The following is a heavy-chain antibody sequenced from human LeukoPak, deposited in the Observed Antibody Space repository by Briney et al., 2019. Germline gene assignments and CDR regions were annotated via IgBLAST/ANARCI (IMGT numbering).Heavy chain of an antibody. D-gene: IGHD2-15*01. CDR2: IIGSGGST. Sequence: GGSLRLSCAASGFTFSSYWMSWVRQAPGKGLEWVSGIIGSGGSTYYADSVKGRFTISRDNSENTLYLQMNSLRAEDTAVYYCAKDQRGYCSAGSCYLFDYWGQGTLVTVSS. J-gene: IGHJ4*02. V-gene: IGHV3-23*01. CDR1: GFTFSSYW. CDR3: AKDQRGYCSAGSCYLFDY.